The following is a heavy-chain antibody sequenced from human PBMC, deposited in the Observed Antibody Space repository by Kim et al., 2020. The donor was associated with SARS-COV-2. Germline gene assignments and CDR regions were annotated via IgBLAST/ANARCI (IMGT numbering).Heavy chain of an antibody. CDR1: GFPFSAHP. CDR2: IRHDASII. Sequence: GGSLRLSCAASGFPFSAHPMTWVRQAPGKGLEWVSYIRHDASIIYYANSVKGRFTISRDNARNSLNLQMNSLREEDKAVYYCAKDMLITGADDKWGQGTL. CDR3: AKDMLITGADDK. V-gene: IGHV3-48*02. D-gene: IGHD3-16*01. J-gene: IGHJ4*02.